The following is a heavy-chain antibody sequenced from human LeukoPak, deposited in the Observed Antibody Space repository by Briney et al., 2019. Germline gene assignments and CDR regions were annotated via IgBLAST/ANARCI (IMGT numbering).Heavy chain of an antibody. D-gene: IGHD6-19*01. Sequence: ASVKVSCKASGYTFTSYYMHWVRQAPGQGLEWMGIINPSGGSTSYAQKFQGRVTMTRDTSTSTVYMELSSLRSEDTAVYYCARDAPGQWLIGVYHFDYWGQGTLVTVSS. J-gene: IGHJ4*02. CDR3: ARDAPGQWLIGVYHFDY. V-gene: IGHV1-46*01. CDR2: INPSGGST. CDR1: GYTFTSYY.